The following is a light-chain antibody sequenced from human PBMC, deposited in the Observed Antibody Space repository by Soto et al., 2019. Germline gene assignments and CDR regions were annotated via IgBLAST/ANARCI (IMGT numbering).Light chain of an antibody. CDR3: QQLNSYPIT. Sequence: IQLTQSPSSLSASVGDRDTITCRASQGISSYLAWNQQKPGKAPKLLIYAASTLQSGVPSSFSGSGSGTDFTLTISSLQPEDFATYYCQQLNSYPITFGQGTRLEIK. CDR2: AAS. V-gene: IGKV1-9*01. J-gene: IGKJ5*01. CDR1: QGISSY.